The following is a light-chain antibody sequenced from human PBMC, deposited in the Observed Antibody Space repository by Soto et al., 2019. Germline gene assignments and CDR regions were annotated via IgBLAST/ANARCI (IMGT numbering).Light chain of an antibody. CDR1: SSDVGNYKY. CDR2: EAS. CDR3: FSYPSSGTYV. Sequence: QSALTQPASVSGSPGQSITISCTGTSSDVGNYKYVSWYQQHPGKAPKLMIYEASNRPSGVSNRFSGSKSGNTASLTISGLQAEDETDYYCFSYPSSGTYVFGTGTKVTVL. J-gene: IGLJ1*01. V-gene: IGLV2-14*01.